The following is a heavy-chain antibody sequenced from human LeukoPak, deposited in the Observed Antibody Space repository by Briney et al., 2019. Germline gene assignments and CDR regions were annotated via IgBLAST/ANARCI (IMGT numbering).Heavy chain of an antibody. D-gene: IGHD5-18*01. V-gene: IGHV3-48*03. CDR3: ARDRGYSNFDY. CDR2: ISRRGDII. J-gene: IGHJ4*02. Sequence: PGGSLRLSCAASGFTLSSHELNWVRQAPGKGLEWLSYISRRGDIIYYADSVKGRFTISRDNAKNSLSLQMNSLRAEDTAVYYCARDRGYSNFDYWGQGTLVTVSS. CDR1: GFTLSSHE.